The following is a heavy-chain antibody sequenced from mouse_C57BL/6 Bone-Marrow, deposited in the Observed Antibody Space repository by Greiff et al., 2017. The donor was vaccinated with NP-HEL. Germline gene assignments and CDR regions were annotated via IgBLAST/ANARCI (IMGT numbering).Heavy chain of an antibody. Sequence: EVQLQQSGPGLVKPSQSLSLTCSVTGYSITSGYYWNWIRQFPGNKLEWMGYISYDGSNNYNPSLKNPISITRAPSKNQFFLKLNSVTTEDTATYYCARTRWLLLAYWGQGTLVTVSA. V-gene: IGHV3-6*01. CDR2: ISYDGSN. CDR3: ARTRWLLLAY. J-gene: IGHJ3*01. D-gene: IGHD2-3*01. CDR1: GYSITSGYY.